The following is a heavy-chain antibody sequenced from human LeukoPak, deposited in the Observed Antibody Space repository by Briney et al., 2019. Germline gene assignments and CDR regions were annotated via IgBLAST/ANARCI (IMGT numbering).Heavy chain of an antibody. V-gene: IGHV3-23*01. J-gene: IGHJ4*02. CDR3: PKQARYSNFWSGYLYYFDY. CDR2: FVGGDTT. D-gene: IGHD3-3*01. Sequence: GGSLRLSCAAAGFTFNNYAASCVRQAPGKGLEWVSAFVGGDTTYYADSVKGRFTISRDNSRNTLYLQMNTLRAEARDVYYCPKQARYSNFWSGYLYYFDYWGQGTLITVSS. CDR1: GFTFNNYA.